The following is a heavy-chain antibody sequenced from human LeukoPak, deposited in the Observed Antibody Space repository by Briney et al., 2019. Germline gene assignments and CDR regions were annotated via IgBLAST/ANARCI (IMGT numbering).Heavy chain of an antibody. D-gene: IGHD5-18*01. V-gene: IGHV4-30-4*08. CDR3: ARRRESSYGY. CDR1: GGSISSSSYY. J-gene: IGHJ4*02. Sequence: TLSLTCTVSGGSISSSSYYWGWIRQPPGKGLEWIGYIYYSGTTYYNPSLKSRVTISVDTSKNQFSLKLTSVTAADTAVYYCARRRESSYGYWGQGTLVTVSA. CDR2: IYYSGTT.